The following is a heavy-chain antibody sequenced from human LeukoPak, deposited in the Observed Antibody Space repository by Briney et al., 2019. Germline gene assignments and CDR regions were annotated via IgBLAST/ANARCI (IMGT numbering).Heavy chain of an antibody. CDR1: GGSLSTSNYY. CDR2: IFYSGRT. Sequence: SETLSLTCTVSGGSLSTSNYYWGWVRQPPGRGLEWVGNIFYSGRTYYSPSLRSRVTLSLNTSRNQFSLKLNSVTAADTAVYYCAKSNGYCLVYIWGQVTMVTVSS. D-gene: IGHD3-22*01. J-gene: IGHJ3*02. CDR3: AKSNGYCLVYI. V-gene: IGHV4-39*07.